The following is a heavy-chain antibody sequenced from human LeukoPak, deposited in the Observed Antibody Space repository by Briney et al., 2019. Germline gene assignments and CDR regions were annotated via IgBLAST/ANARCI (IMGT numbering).Heavy chain of an antibody. V-gene: IGHV1-8*01. Sequence: ASVKVSCKASGYTFTSYDINWVRQATGQGLEWMGWMNPNSGNTGYAQEFQGRVTMTRNTSISTAYMELSSLRSEDTAVYYCARPTVTTTFSLDYWGQGTLVTVSS. J-gene: IGHJ4*02. CDR1: GYTFTSYD. CDR3: ARPTVTTTFSLDY. CDR2: MNPNSGNT. D-gene: IGHD4-17*01.